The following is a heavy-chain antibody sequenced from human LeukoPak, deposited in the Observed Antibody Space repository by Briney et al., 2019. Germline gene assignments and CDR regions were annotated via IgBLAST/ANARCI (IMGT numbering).Heavy chain of an antibody. CDR1: GGTFSSYA. Sequence: SVKVSCKASGGTFSSYAISWVRQAPGQGLEWMGRIIPILGIANYAQKFQGRVTITADKSTSTAYMELSSLRSEDTAVYYCARSTYYGSGSDYVSAIDYWGQGTLVTVSS. J-gene: IGHJ4*02. CDR3: ARSTYYGSGSDYVSAIDY. CDR2: IIPILGIA. D-gene: IGHD3-10*01. V-gene: IGHV1-69*04.